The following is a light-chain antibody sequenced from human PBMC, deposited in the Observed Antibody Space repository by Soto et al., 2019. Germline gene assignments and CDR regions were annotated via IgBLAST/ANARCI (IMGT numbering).Light chain of an antibody. CDR1: SSNIGSNT. CDR3: AAWDDSLNGEV. J-gene: IGLJ1*01. Sequence: QSVLTQPPSASGTPGQRATISCSGSSSNIGSNTVNWYQQLPGTAPKLLIYSNNQRPSGVPDRFSGSKSGTSASLAISGLQSEDEADYYCAAWDDSLNGEVFGTGTKLTVL. V-gene: IGLV1-44*01. CDR2: SNN.